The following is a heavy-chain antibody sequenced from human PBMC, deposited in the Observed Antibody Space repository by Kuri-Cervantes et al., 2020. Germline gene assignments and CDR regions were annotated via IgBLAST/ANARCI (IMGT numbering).Heavy chain of an antibody. Sequence: SETLSLTCTVSGGSISSSNWWSWVRQPPGKGLEWIGEIYHSGSTNYNPSLKSRVTISVDKSKNQFPLKLSSVTAADTAVYYCARVIDYGSGSYWDYWGQGTLVTVSS. D-gene: IGHD3-10*01. J-gene: IGHJ4*02. V-gene: IGHV4-4*02. CDR2: IYHSGST. CDR3: ARVIDYGSGSYWDY. CDR1: GGSISSSNW.